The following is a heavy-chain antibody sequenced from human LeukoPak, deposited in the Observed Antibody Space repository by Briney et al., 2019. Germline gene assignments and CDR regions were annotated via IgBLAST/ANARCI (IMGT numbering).Heavy chain of an antibody. D-gene: IGHD6-19*01. J-gene: IGHJ4*02. Sequence: GASVKVSCKASGYTFTSYGISWVRQAPGQGLEWMGWISAYNGNTNYAQKFQGRVTITRNTSISTAYMELSSLRSEDTAVYYCARGLGAGTIDYWGQGTLVTVSS. CDR1: GYTFTSYG. CDR2: ISAYNGNT. V-gene: IGHV1-18*01. CDR3: ARGLGAGTIDY.